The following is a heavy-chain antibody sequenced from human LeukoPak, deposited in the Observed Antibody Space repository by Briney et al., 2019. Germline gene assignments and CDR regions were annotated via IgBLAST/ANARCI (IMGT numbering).Heavy chain of an antibody. CDR1: GGTFSSYA. D-gene: IGHD6-6*01. CDR3: ARGEDSSNLIDY. CDR2: IIPIFGTA. J-gene: IGHJ4*02. V-gene: IGHV1-69*13. Sequence: SVKVSCKASGGTFSSYAISWVRQAPGQGLEWMGGIIPIFGTANYAQKFQGRVTITADESTSTAYMELSSLRSEDTAVYYCARGEDSSNLIDYWGQGTLVTVSS.